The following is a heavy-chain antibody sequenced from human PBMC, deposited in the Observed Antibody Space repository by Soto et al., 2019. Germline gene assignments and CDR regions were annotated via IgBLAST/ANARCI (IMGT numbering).Heavy chain of an antibody. CDR1: GGTFSSYA. Sequence: QVQLVQSGAEVKKPGSSVKVSCKASGGTFSSYAISWVRQAPGQGLEWMGGIIPIFGTANYAQKFQGRVTITADESTSTGYMELSSLRSEDTAVYYCSLGYYGSGSYYVFLDYWGQGTLVTVSS. CDR3: SLGYYGSGSYYVFLDY. J-gene: IGHJ4*02. D-gene: IGHD3-10*01. CDR2: IIPIFGTA. V-gene: IGHV1-69*01.